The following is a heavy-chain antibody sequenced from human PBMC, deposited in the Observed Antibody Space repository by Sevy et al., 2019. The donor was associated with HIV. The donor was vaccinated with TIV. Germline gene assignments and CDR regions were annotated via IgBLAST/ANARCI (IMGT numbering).Heavy chain of an antibody. Sequence: GGSLRLSCAASGFTFSSYAMHWVRQAPGKGLEWVAVISYDGSNKYYADSVKGRFTISRDNSKNTLYLQMTSLRAEDTAVYYCARASLPRGIQLWLRGGDFDYWGQGTLVTVSS. CDR1: GFTFSSYA. V-gene: IGHV3-30-3*01. CDR3: ARASLPRGIQLWLRGGDFDY. J-gene: IGHJ4*02. D-gene: IGHD5-18*01. CDR2: ISYDGSNK.